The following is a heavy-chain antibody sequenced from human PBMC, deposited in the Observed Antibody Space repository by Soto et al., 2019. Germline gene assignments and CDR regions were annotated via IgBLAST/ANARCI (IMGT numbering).Heavy chain of an antibody. J-gene: IGHJ5*01. D-gene: IGHD7-27*01. V-gene: IGHV4-30-4*01. Sequence: SETLSLTCSVSGDSISNLDYFWAWIRQPPGQALEYIGYIYKSATTYYNPSFESRVAISVGTSKSQFSLNVTSVTAADTAVYFCARGRYCLTGRCFPNWFDSWGQGALVTVSS. CDR2: IYKSATT. CDR3: ARGRYCLTGRCFPNWFDS. CDR1: GDSISNLDYF.